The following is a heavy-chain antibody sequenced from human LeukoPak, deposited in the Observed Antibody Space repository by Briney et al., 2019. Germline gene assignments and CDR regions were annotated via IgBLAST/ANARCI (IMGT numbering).Heavy chain of an antibody. J-gene: IGHJ3*02. Sequence: GGSLRLSCAASGFTFSSYAMSWVRQAPGKGLEWVGRIKSKTDGGSTDYAAPVKGRFTISRDDSKNTLYLQMNSLKTEDTAVYYCTTRCCGSGYPGAFDIWGQGTMVTVSS. CDR1: GFTFSSYA. V-gene: IGHV3-15*01. D-gene: IGHD3-22*01. CDR3: TTRCCGSGYPGAFDI. CDR2: IKSKTDGGST.